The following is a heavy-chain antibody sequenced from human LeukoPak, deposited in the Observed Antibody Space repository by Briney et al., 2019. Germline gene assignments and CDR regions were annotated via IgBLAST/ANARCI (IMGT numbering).Heavy chain of an antibody. CDR2: IYYSGST. CDR3: ARDGTTELALYYFDY. CDR1: GGSINTGSYY. V-gene: IGHV4-39*07. J-gene: IGHJ4*02. Sequence: SETLSLTCTVSGGSINTGSYYWGWIRQPPGKGLEWIGSIYYSGSTYYNPSLKSRVTISVDTSKNQFSLKLSSVTAADTAVYYCARDGTTELALYYFDYWGQGTLVTVSS. D-gene: IGHD4-17*01.